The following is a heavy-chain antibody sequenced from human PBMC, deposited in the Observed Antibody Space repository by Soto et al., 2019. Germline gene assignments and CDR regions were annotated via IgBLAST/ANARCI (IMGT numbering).Heavy chain of an antibody. J-gene: IGHJ4*02. V-gene: IGHV3-30*18. CDR1: GGSISSSN. CDR2: ISYDGSKK. D-gene: IGHD1-1*01. Sequence: QVQLQESGPGLVKPSGTLSLTCAVSGGSISSSNWWSWVRQPPGKGLEWVAVISYDGSKKYYADSVKGRFTISRDNSKNTLYLQMNSLKVEDTAVYYCAKDWYNYGEFDYWGQGTLVTVSS. CDR3: AKDWYNYGEFDY.